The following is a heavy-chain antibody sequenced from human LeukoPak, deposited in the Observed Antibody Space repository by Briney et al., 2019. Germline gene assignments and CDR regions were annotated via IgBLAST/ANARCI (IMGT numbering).Heavy chain of an antibody. Sequence: GGSLRLSCAASGFTFSSYSINWVRQAPGKALEWVSSISSSSTYIYYADSVKGRFTISRDNAKNSLYLQMNSLRAEDTAIYYCAKAAAHRDDYFYMDVWGRGTTVTVSS. CDR2: ISSSSTYI. CDR3: AKAAAHRDDYFYMDV. J-gene: IGHJ6*03. V-gene: IGHV3-21*06. D-gene: IGHD6-6*01. CDR1: GFTFSSYS.